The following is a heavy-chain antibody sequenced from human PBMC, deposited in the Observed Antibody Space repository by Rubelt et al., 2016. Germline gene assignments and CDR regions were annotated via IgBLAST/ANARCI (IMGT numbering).Heavy chain of an antibody. CDR2: MNPNSGNT. D-gene: IGHD2-2*01. Sequence: QVQLVQSGAEVKKPGASVKVSCKASGYTFTSYDINWVRQATGQGLEWMGWMNPNSGNTGYAKKFQGRVTITADKSTSTAYMELSSLRSEDTAVYYCAPEYQLLGVGRFDPWGQGTLVTVSS. CDR1: GYTFTSYD. V-gene: IGHV1-8*01. J-gene: IGHJ5*02. CDR3: APEYQLLGVGRFDP.